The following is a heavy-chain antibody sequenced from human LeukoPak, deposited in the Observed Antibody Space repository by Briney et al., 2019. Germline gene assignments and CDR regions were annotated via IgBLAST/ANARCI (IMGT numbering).Heavy chain of an antibody. V-gene: IGHV3-23*01. CDR2: ISGSGGST. CDR1: GFTFSSYA. D-gene: IGHD6-13*01. CDR3: AKAGALIAAAGKYY. J-gene: IGHJ4*02. Sequence: GGSLRPSCAASGFTFSSYAMSWVRQAPGKGLEWVSAISGSGGSTYYADSVKGRFTISRDNSKNTLYLQMNSLRAEDTAVYYCAKAGALIAAAGKYYWGQGTLVTVSS.